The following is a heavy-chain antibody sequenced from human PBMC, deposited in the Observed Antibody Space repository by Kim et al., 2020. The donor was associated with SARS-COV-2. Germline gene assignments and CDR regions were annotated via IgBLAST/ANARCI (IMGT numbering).Heavy chain of an antibody. J-gene: IGHJ6*04. CDR3: LRDNVIVTVYKRGFGMDV. Sequence: GGSLRLSCAASGFTFSSYGMHWVRQAPGKGLEWVAVIWFDGSKKYYADSVKGRFTTSRDNSKNTLYLQMNSLGAEDTAVYYCLRDNVIVTVYKRGFGMDVWGARTPVTVSS. V-gene: IGHV3-33*08. CDR1: GFTFSSYG. D-gene: IGHD3-9*01. CDR2: IWFDGSKK.